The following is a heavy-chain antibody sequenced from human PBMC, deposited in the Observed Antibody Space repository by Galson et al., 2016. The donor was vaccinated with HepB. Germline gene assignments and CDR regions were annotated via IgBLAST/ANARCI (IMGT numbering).Heavy chain of an antibody. CDR3: ARVQRAYGDGYKSFDY. Sequence: QSGAEVKKPGESLQISCKVSGYSFSPYWIGWVRQLPGIGLEWMGVIYPGDSQTRYTPSFQGQVTISTDTSSGIAYLQWSSLKASDTAIYYCARVQRAYGDGYKSFDYWGQGTLVTVSS. V-gene: IGHV5-51*01. CDR2: IYPGDSQT. CDR1: GYSFSPYW. J-gene: IGHJ4*02. D-gene: IGHD5-24*01.